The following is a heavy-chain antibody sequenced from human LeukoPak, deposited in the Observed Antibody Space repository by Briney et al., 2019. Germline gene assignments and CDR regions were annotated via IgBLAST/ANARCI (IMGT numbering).Heavy chain of an antibody. J-gene: IGHJ4*02. Sequence: KPSETLSLTCTVSGGSISSYYWSWIRQPPGKGLEWIGYIYYSGSTNYNPSLKSRVTISVDTSKNQFSLNLSSVTAADTAVYYCARARRSGTSFSLDNWGQGTLVTVSS. V-gene: IGHV4-59*01. CDR1: GGSISSYY. CDR2: IYYSGST. D-gene: IGHD1-14*01. CDR3: ARARRSGTSFSLDN.